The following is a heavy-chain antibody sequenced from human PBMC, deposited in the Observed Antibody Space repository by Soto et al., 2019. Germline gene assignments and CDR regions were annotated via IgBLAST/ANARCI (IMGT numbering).Heavy chain of an antibody. CDR3: ARGLGSAFYYMDV. V-gene: IGHV3-64*01. CDR1: GFTFSSYA. D-gene: IGHD3-10*01. CDR2: ISSNGGST. Sequence: GGSLRLSCAASGFTFSSYAMHWVRQAPGKGLEYVSAISSNGGSTYYANSVKGRFTISRDNSKNTLYLQMGSLRAEDMAVYYCARGLGSAFYYMDVWGKGTTVTVSS. J-gene: IGHJ6*03.